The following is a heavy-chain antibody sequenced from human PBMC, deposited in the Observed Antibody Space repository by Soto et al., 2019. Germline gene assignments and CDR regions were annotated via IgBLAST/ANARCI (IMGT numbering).Heavy chain of an antibody. CDR2: ISYDGSNK. Sequence: GGSLKLSCAASGFTFSSYGMHWVRQAPGKGLEWVAVISYDGSNKYYADSVKGRFTISRDNSKNTLYLQMNSLRAEDTAVYYCATINHFRGQGTLVTVSS. V-gene: IGHV3-30*03. CDR1: GFTFSSYG. J-gene: IGHJ4*02. CDR3: ATINHF.